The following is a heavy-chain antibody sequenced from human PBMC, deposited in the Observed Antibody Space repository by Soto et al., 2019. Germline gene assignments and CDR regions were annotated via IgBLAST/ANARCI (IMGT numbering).Heavy chain of an antibody. CDR2: IYYSGST. J-gene: IGHJ4*02. D-gene: IGHD3-3*01. V-gene: IGHV4-59*08. CDR3: ARGGWRHIDY. CDR1: GGSISVYY. Sequence: SETLSLTCTVSGGSISVYYWSWIRQPPGKGLEWIGYIYYSGSTNYNPSLKSRVTISVDTSKNQFSLKLSSVTAADTAVYYCARGGWRHIDYWGQGTLVTVSS.